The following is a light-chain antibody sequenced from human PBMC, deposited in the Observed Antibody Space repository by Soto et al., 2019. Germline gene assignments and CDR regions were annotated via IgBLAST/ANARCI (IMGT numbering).Light chain of an antibody. CDR1: QRVSGSS. J-gene: IGKJ2*01. Sequence: VLTQSPGILSLSPGDRATLSCRSSQRVSGSSLAWYQQKPGQAPRVLFYGATTRATGVPDRFSDNGSGADFTLTISRLEPGDFGVYHCQQYGNSPSFGPGTKLEIK. V-gene: IGKV3-20*01. CDR2: GAT. CDR3: QQYGNSPS.